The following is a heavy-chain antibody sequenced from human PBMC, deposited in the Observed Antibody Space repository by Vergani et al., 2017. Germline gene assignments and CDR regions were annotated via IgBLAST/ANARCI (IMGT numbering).Heavy chain of an antibody. CDR1: GFTFSDYY. Sequence: QVQLVESGGGLVKPGGSLRLSCAASGFTFSDYYMSWIRQAPGKGLEWVSYISSSGSTIYYADSVKGRFTIPRDNSKNTLYLQMNSLRAEDTAVYYCARARGITMIVVVTPDAFDIWGQGTMVTVSS. D-gene: IGHD3-22*01. CDR3: ARARGITMIVVVTPDAFDI. V-gene: IGHV3-11*04. CDR2: ISSSGSTI. J-gene: IGHJ3*02.